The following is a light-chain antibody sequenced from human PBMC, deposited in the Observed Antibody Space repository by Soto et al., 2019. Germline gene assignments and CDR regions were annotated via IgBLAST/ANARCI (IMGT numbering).Light chain of an antibody. J-gene: IGLJ1*01. Sequence: QSALTQPASVSGSPGQSITISCTGTSSDVGGYNFVSWYQQHPGEAPKLMIYEVSHRPSGISNRFSGSKSDNTASLTISGLQAEDEADYYCISYTGSDTSYVFGTGTKVTVL. CDR2: EVS. CDR3: ISYTGSDTSYV. V-gene: IGLV2-14*01. CDR1: SSDVGGYNF.